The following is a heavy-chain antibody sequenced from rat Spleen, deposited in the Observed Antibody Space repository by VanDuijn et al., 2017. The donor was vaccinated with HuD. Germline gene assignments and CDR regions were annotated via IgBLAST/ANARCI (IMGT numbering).Heavy chain of an antibody. CDR1: GFTFSNYY. CDR3: ARHYYDGSYYGHYYFDY. J-gene: IGHJ2*01. Sequence: EVQLVESGGGLAQPGRSMKLSCAALGFTFSNYYVAWVRQAPTKGLEWVASISTGGGNTYYRDSVKGRFTISRDNAKSTLYLQMDSLRSEDTATYYCARHYYDGSYYGHYYFDYWGQGVMVTVSS. CDR2: ISTGGGNT. D-gene: IGHD1-12*02. V-gene: IGHV5-25*01.